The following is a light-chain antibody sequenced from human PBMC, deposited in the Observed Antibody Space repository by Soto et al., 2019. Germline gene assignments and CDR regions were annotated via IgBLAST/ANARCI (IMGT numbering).Light chain of an antibody. CDR2: EVT. Sequence: QSVLSQPASVSGSPGQSITISCTGTSSDVGGFEYVSWYQHQPGKAPKLIIFEVTSRTSGVSSRFSASKSGNTASLTISGLQPEDEAHYYCFSFTSHSSHHVFGNGTKLTVL. CDR1: SSDVGGFEY. V-gene: IGLV2-14*01. CDR3: FSFTSHSSHHV. J-gene: IGLJ1*01.